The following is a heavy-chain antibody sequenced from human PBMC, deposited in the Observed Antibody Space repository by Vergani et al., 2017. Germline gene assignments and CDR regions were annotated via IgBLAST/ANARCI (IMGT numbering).Heavy chain of an antibody. V-gene: IGHV4-39*01. CDR3: ARHSTVEWLVKLGWIDP. CDR1: GASIRSSNYY. Sequence: QLQLQESGPGLVKPSATLSLTCSVSGASIRSSNYYWGWIRQPPGKGLEWMASIYYSGSTYYNPSLKSRVTISVDTSKNQFSLKLSSVTAADTAVYFCARHSTVEWLVKLGWIDPGGQGILVTVSS. D-gene: IGHD6-19*01. CDR2: IYYSGST. J-gene: IGHJ5*02.